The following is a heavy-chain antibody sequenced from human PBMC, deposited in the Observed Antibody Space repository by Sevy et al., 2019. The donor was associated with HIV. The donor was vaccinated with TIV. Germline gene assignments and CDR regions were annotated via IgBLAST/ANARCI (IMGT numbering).Heavy chain of an antibody. CDR1: GLTFDMYW. Sequence: GGSLRLSCDASGLTFDMYWMQWVRQPPGKGLEWVANIRQDGNEIYYAASVRGRFTISRDNAKGSLYLQMNNLRVEDTATYYCARRYFDLWGQGTLVTVSS. J-gene: IGHJ4*02. CDR2: IRQDGNEI. CDR3: ARRYFDL. V-gene: IGHV3-7*03.